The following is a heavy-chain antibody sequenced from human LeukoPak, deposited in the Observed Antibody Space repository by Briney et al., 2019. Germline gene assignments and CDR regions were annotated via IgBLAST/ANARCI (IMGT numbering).Heavy chain of an antibody. D-gene: IGHD4-23*01. V-gene: IGHV4-31*03. CDR1: ADSISGGAYY. CDR3: ARGSVVTFDY. J-gene: IGHJ4*02. Sequence: PSETLSLTCSVSADSISGGAYYWSWIRQHPGKGLEWIGYIYHSGSTYYNPSLRSRVTISVDTSKNQFSLRLSSVTAADTAVYYCARGSVVTFDYWGQGILVTVSS. CDR2: IYHSGST.